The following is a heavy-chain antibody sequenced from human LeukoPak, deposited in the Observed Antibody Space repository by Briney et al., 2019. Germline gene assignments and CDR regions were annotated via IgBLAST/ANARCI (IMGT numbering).Heavy chain of an antibody. CDR3: ARGYCSGGTCYLVENWFDP. CDR2: INPNCGGT. CDR1: GYTFTGYY. D-gene: IGHD2-15*01. Sequence: ASVKVSCKASGYTFTGYYMYWVRQAPGQGLEWMGRINPNCGGTDYAQNFQGRVTMTRHTSISTAYMELSRLRSDDTGVYYCARGYCSGGTCYLVENWFDPWGQGTLVTVSS. J-gene: IGHJ5*02. V-gene: IGHV1-2*05.